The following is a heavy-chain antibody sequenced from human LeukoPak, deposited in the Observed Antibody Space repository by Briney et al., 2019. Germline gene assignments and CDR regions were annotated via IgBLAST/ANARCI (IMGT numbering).Heavy chain of an antibody. D-gene: IGHD2-15*01. CDR1: GYTFTSYG. CDR2: ISAYNGNT. CDR3: ARDRSGRYYYYYYYMDV. V-gene: IGHV1-18*01. Sequence: ASVKVSCKASGYTFTSYGISWVRQAPGQGLEWMGWISAYNGNTNYAQKLQGRVTMTTDTSTSTAYMELRSLRSDVTAVYYCARDRSGRYYYYYYYMDVWGKGTTVTISS. J-gene: IGHJ6*03.